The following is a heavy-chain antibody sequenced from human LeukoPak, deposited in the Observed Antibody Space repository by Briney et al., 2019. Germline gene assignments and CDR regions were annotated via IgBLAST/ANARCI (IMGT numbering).Heavy chain of an antibody. CDR3: ARDGVIAAAANRWFDP. J-gene: IGHJ5*02. Sequence: SETLSLTCTVSGGSISSYYWSWIRQPPGKGLEWIGYIYYSGRTNYNPSLKSRVTISVDTSKNQFSLKLSSVTAADTAVYYCARDGVIAAAANRWFDPWGQGTLVTVSS. CDR2: IYYSGRT. CDR1: GGSISSYY. V-gene: IGHV4-59*01. D-gene: IGHD6-13*01.